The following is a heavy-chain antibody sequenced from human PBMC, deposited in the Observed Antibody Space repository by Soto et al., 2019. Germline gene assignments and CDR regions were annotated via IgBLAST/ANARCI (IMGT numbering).Heavy chain of an antibody. CDR2: ISGSGGST. CDR1: GFTFSSYA. Sequence: EVQLLESGGGLVQPGGSLRLSCAASGFTFSSYAMSWVRQAPGKGLEWVSAISGSGGSTYHADSVKGRFTISRDNSKNTLYLQMNSLRAEDTAVYYCAKFLGYYYYYYYMDVWGKGTTVTVSS. V-gene: IGHV3-23*01. J-gene: IGHJ6*03. D-gene: IGHD3-10*01. CDR3: AKFLGYYYYYYYMDV.